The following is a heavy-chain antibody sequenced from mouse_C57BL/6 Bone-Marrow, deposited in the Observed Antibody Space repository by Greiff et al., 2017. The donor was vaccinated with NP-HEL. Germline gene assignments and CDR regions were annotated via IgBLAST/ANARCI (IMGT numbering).Heavy chain of an antibody. V-gene: IGHV5-6*01. CDR3: ARQGDYGNYVPWFAY. Sequence: EVQLQQSGGDLVKPGGSLKLSCAASGFTFSSYGMSWVRQTPDKRLEWVATISSGGSYTYYPDSVKGRFTISRDNAKNTLYRQMSSLKSEDTAMYYCARQGDYGNYVPWFAYWGQGTLVTVSA. CDR2: ISSGGSYT. CDR1: GFTFSSYG. D-gene: IGHD2-1*01. J-gene: IGHJ3*01.